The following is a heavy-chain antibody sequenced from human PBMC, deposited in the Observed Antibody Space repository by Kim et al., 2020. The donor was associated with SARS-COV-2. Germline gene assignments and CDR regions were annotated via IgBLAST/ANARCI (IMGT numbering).Heavy chain of an antibody. CDR1: GYTFTSYY. J-gene: IGHJ5*02. V-gene: IGHV1-46*01. CDR3: ARDQVVVVVAATGSGGFDP. Sequence: ASVKVSCKASGYTFTSYYMHWVRQGPGQGLEWMGIINPSGGSTSYAQKFQGRVTMTRDTSTSTVYMELSSLRSEDTAVYYCARDQVVVVVAATGSGGFDPWGQGTLVTVSS. CDR2: INPSGGST. D-gene: IGHD2-15*01.